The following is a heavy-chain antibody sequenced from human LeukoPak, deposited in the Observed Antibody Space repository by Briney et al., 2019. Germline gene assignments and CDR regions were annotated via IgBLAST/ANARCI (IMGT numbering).Heavy chain of an antibody. CDR3: ARDGGVVAADNWFDP. Sequence: ASVKVSCKASGYTFTSYDINWVRQATGQGLEWMGWMNPNSGNTGYAQKFQGRVTMTRNTSISTAYMELSSLRSEDTAVYYCARDGGVVAADNWFDPWGQGTLVTVSS. CDR1: GYTFTSYD. D-gene: IGHD2-15*01. V-gene: IGHV1-8*01. J-gene: IGHJ5*02. CDR2: MNPNSGNT.